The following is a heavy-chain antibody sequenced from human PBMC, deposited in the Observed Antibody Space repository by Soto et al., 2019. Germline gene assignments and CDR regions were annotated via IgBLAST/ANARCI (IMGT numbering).Heavy chain of an antibody. V-gene: IGHV3-23*01. D-gene: IGHD4-17*01. CDR3: AKISDGDYRYYYYYMDV. CDR1: GFTFSSYA. Sequence: GGSLRLSCAASGFTFSSYAMSWVRQAPGKGLEWVSAISGSGGSTYYADSVKGRFTISRDNSKNTLYLQMNSLRAEDTAVYYCAKISDGDYRYYYYYMDVWGKGTTVTVSS. CDR2: ISGSGGST. J-gene: IGHJ6*03.